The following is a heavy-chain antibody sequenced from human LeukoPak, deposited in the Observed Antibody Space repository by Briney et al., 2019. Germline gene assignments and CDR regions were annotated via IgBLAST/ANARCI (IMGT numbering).Heavy chain of an antibody. V-gene: IGHV4-61*02. J-gene: IGHJ6*03. CDR2: IDPSGST. CDR3: AREKTGLPPLQYRYYYYYMDV. CDR1: GDSMSSGTYY. D-gene: IGHD4-11*01. Sequence: SQTLSLTCSVSGDSMSSGTYYWSWIRQPAGKGLEWIGRIDPSGSTNYSPSLKSRVTISVDTSKKQFSLRLISVTAADTAVYYCAREKTGLPPLQYRYYYYYMDVWGKGTTVTISS.